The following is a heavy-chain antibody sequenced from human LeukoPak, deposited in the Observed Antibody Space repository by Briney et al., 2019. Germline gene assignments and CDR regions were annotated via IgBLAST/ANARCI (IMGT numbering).Heavy chain of an antibody. Sequence: GGSLRLSCAASAFYFSGYSMNWVRRAPGQGLEWVGFISYDENGKFYSDSVRGRFSMSRDNSKNTLYLQMNSLRPDDTAVYYCARGGSGYLRNYFDSRGQGTLVTVSS. V-gene: IGHV3-30-3*01. CDR3: ARGGSGYLRNYFDS. J-gene: IGHJ4*02. CDR1: AFYFSGYS. D-gene: IGHD3-3*01. CDR2: ISYDENGK.